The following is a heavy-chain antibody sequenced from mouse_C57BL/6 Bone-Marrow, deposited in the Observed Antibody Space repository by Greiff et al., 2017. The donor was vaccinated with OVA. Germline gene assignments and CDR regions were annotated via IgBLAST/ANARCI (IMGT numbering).Heavy chain of an antibody. V-gene: IGHV1-4*01. J-gene: IGHJ3*01. CDR2: INPSSGYT. CDR3: AILLRAFAY. CDR1: GYTFTSYT. D-gene: IGHD1-1*01. Sequence: QVQLQQSGAELARPGASVKMSCKASGYTFTSYTMHWVKQRPGQGLEWIGYINPSSGYTKYNQKLKDKATLTADKSSSTAYMQLSSLTSEDSAVYYCAILLRAFAYWGQGTLVTVSA.